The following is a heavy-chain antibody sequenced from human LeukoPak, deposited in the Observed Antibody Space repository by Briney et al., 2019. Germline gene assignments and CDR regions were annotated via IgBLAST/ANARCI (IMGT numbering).Heavy chain of an antibody. J-gene: IGHJ4*02. CDR2: IYYSGSA. V-gene: IGHV4-59*08. CDR1: GGSISSYY. Sequence: SETLSLTCTVSGGSISSYYWSWIRQPPGKGLEWIGYIYYSGSANYNPSLKSRVTISVDTSKNQFSLKLSSVTAADTAVYYCARREYSSGWYYFDYWGQGTLVTVSS. CDR3: ARREYSSGWYYFDY. D-gene: IGHD6-19*01.